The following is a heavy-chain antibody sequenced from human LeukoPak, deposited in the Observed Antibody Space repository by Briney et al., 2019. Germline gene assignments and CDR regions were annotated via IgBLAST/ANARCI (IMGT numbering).Heavy chain of an antibody. D-gene: IGHD6-13*01. CDR3: AKDAKGYSSSYRDY. CDR2: IRYDGSNK. V-gene: IGHV3-30*02. Sequence: PGGSLRLSCAASGFTFNNYVMHWVRQAPGKGLEWVAFIRYDGSNKYYADSVKGRFTISRDNSENTLYLQMNSLRAEDTAAYYCAKDAKGYSSSYRDYWGQGTLVTVSS. J-gene: IGHJ4*02. CDR1: GFTFNNYV.